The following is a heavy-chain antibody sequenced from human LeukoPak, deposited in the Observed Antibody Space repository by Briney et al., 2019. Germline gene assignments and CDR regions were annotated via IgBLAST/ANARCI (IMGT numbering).Heavy chain of an antibody. CDR2: IIPIFGTA. Sequence: SVKVSCKASGGTFSSYAISWVRQAPGQGLEWMGGIIPIFGTANYAQKFQGRVTITADESTSTAYMELSSLRSEDTAVYYCARVTSGSYYFDYWGQGTLVTVSS. CDR3: ARVTSGSYYFDY. D-gene: IGHD1-26*01. J-gene: IGHJ4*02. CDR1: GGTFSSYA. V-gene: IGHV1-69*13.